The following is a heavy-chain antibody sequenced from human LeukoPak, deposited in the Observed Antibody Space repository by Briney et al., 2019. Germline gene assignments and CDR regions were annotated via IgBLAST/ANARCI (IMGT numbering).Heavy chain of an antibody. V-gene: IGHV3-11*01. CDR2: ISSSDSTI. CDR3: ARVRAIAAAGTEHYFDY. J-gene: IGHJ4*02. Sequence: GGSLRLSCAASGFTFSDYYMSWIRQAPGKGLEWVSYISSSDSTIYYADSVKGRFTISRDNAKNSLYLQMNSLRAEDTAVYYCARVRAIAAAGTEHYFDYWGQGTLVTVSS. CDR1: GFTFSDYY. D-gene: IGHD6-13*01.